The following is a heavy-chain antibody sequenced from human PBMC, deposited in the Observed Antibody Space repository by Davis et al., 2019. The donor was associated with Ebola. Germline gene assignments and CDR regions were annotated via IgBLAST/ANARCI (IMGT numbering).Heavy chain of an antibody. CDR2: ISSDAVNE. Sequence: GESPKIPRAASGFGFRSHSMHWVRQAPGKGLEWVAVISSDAVNEYYGDSVKGRFTISRDNTRNTLNLEMRRLREDDTALYYCATDGAGPEYYFDSWGQGTLVTVSS. J-gene: IGHJ4*02. CDR1: GFGFRSHS. CDR3: ATDGAGPEYYFDS. V-gene: IGHV3-30*03. D-gene: IGHD1-14*01.